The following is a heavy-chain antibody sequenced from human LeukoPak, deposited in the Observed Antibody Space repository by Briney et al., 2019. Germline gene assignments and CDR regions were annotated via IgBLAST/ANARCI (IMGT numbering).Heavy chain of an antibody. Sequence: GRSLRLSCAASGFTFSSYGMHWVRQAPGKGLEWVAVIWYDGSNKYYADSVKGRFTISRDNSKNTLYLQMNSLRAEDTAVYYCVRDPGGYYGMDVWGQGTTVTVSS. CDR1: GFTFSSYG. CDR3: VRDPGGYYGMDV. CDR2: IWYDGSNK. V-gene: IGHV3-33*01. D-gene: IGHD3-10*01. J-gene: IGHJ6*02.